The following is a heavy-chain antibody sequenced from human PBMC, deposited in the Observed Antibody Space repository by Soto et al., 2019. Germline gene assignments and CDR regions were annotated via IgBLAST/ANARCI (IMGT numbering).Heavy chain of an antibody. V-gene: IGHV2-5*02. CDR2: IYWDDDK. D-gene: IGHD3-3*01. CDR3: AHRYYDFWSGYYDS. CDR1: GFSLSSSGVG. J-gene: IGHJ4*02. Sequence: QITLKESGPTLVKPTQTLTLTCTFSGFSLSSSGVGVGWIRQPPGKALEWLALIYWDDDKRYSPSLKSRLTITKDTSKNQVVLTMTNMDPVDTATYYCAHRYYDFWSGYYDSWGQGNLVTVSS.